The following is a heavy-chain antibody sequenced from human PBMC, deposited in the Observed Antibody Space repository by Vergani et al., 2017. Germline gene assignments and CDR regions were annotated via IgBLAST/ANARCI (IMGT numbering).Heavy chain of an antibody. CDR1: GGSISSGGYY. D-gene: IGHD4-23*01. V-gene: IGHV4-31*03. CDR2: IYYSGST. Sequence: QVQLQESGPGLVKPSQTLSLTCTVSGGSISSGGYYWSWIRQHPGKGLEWIGYIYYSGSTYYNPSLKSRVTISVDTSKNQFSLKLSSVTAADTAVYYCARETATTVVTYYFDYWGQGTLVTVSS. CDR3: ARETATTVVTYYFDY. J-gene: IGHJ4*02.